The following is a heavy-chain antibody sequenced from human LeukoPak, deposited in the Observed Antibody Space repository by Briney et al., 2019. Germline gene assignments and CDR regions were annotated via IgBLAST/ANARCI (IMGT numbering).Heavy chain of an antibody. CDR3: ARGGGKGLDY. CDR1: GFTFSGSG. D-gene: IGHD4-23*01. Sequence: AGGSLRLSCAASGFTFSGSGMNWVRQAPGKGLEWVSYIGSSSVTIYYADSVKGRFTISRDNAKKSLYLQMNSLRAEDTAVYYCARGGGKGLDYWGQGTLVTVSS. CDR2: IGSSSVTI. J-gene: IGHJ4*02. V-gene: IGHV3-48*01.